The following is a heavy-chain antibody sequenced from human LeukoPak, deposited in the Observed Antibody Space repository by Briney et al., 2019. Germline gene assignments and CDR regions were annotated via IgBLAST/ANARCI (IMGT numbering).Heavy chain of an antibody. CDR3: ARDIVVVPAVNRGAFDI. Sequence: GASVKVSCKASGYTFTSYGISWVRQAPGQGLEWMGWISAYNGNTNYAQKLQGRVTMTTDTSTSTAYMELRSLRSDDTAVYYCARDIVVVPAVNRGAFDIWGQGTMVTVSS. V-gene: IGHV1-18*01. J-gene: IGHJ3*02. CDR2: ISAYNGNT. D-gene: IGHD2-2*01. CDR1: GYTFTSYG.